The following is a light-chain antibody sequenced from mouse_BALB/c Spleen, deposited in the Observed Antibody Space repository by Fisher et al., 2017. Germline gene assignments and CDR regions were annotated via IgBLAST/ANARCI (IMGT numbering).Light chain of an antibody. V-gene: IGKV4-57*01. Sequence: IVITQTPAIMSASPGEKVTMTCSASSSVSYMHWYQQKSSTSPKLWIYDTSKLASGVPARFSGSGSGTSYSLTISRMEAEDAATYYCQQRSSYPPTFGSGTKLEIK. CDR1: SSVSY. CDR2: DTS. J-gene: IGKJ4*01. CDR3: QQRSSYPPT.